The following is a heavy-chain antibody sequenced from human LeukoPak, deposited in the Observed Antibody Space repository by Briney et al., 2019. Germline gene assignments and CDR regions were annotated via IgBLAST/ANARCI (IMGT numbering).Heavy chain of an antibody. J-gene: IGHJ4*02. Sequence: GGSLRLSCAASGFTFSSYAMSWVRQAPGKGLEWVSAISGSGGSTYYADSVKGRFTISRDNSKNTLYLQMNSLRAEDTAVYYCAKDRTYSGYGHMEYDYWGQGTLVTVSS. D-gene: IGHD5-18*01. V-gene: IGHV3-23*01. CDR1: GFTFSSYA. CDR2: ISGSGGST. CDR3: AKDRTYSGYGHMEYDY.